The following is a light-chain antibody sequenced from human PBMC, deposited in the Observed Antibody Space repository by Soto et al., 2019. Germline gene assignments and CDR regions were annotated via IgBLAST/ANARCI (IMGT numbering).Light chain of an antibody. CDR1: SSDVGGYNY. CDR3: SSYTSSSTLV. CDR2: DVS. V-gene: IGLV2-14*01. Sequence: QSVLTQPASVSGSPGQSITISCNGTSSDVGGYNYVSWYQQHPGKAPKLMIYDVSNRPSGVSNRFSGSKSGNTASLPISGLQAEDEADYYCSSYTSSSTLVFGTGTKVTVL. J-gene: IGLJ1*01.